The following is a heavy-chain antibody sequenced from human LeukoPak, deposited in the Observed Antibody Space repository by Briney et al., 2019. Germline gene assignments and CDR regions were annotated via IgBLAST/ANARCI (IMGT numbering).Heavy chain of an antibody. Sequence: ASVKVSCKASGYTFTSYYMHWVRQAPGQGLEWMGWINPNGGGTNYAQKFQGRVTMTRDTSISTAYMELSRLRSDDTAVYYCARDHFSYDSSGSSPHYYYYYYMDVWGKGTTVTVSS. CDR1: GYTFTSYY. D-gene: IGHD3-22*01. CDR2: INPNGGGT. CDR3: ARDHFSYDSSGSSPHYYYYYYMDV. J-gene: IGHJ6*03. V-gene: IGHV1-2*02.